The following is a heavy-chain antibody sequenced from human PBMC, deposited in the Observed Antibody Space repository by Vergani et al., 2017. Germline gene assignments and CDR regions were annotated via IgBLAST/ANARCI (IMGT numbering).Heavy chain of an antibody. J-gene: IGHJ3*02. V-gene: IGHV4-39*01. CDR3: ARHLRQLARNDVFDI. Sequence: QVQLQESGPGLVKPSQTLSLTCTVSGASINNDFYYWHWIRQPAGKGLEWIGSIYDSRNNNYSPSLKSRVSISVDTSKNQFSLNLTSVTAADTAVYYCARHLRQLARNDVFDIWGHGTLVTVSS. D-gene: IGHD6-6*01. CDR2: IYDSRNN. CDR1: GASINNDFYY.